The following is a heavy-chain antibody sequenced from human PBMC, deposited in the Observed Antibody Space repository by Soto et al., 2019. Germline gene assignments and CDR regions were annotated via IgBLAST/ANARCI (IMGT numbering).Heavy chain of an antibody. J-gene: IGHJ4*02. CDR1: GYSFTTSG. CDR2: ISPYNGNT. Sequence: QAQLVQSGAEVKEPGASGKVSCKASGYSFTTSGITWARQAPGQGLEWMGWISPYNGNTNDAQKLQDRVTLTTDTSTSTAYLELRSLRSDDTAVYYCARRLYGDYDYWGQGALVTVSS. V-gene: IGHV1-18*01. CDR3: ARRLYGDYDY. D-gene: IGHD4-17*01.